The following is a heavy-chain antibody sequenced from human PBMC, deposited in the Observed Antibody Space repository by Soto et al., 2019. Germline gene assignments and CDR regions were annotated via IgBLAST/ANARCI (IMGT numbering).Heavy chain of an antibody. V-gene: IGHV6-1*01. D-gene: IGHD6-13*01. CDR1: GDSVSSNSAA. Sequence: SQTLSLTCAISGDSVSSNSAAWNWIRQSPSRGLEWLGRTYYRSKWYNDYAVSAKSRITINPDTSKNQFSLQLNSVTPEDTAVYYCARVGRGAAAGLGYGMDVWGQGTTVTVSS. J-gene: IGHJ6*02. CDR3: ARVGRGAAAGLGYGMDV. CDR2: TYYRSKWYN.